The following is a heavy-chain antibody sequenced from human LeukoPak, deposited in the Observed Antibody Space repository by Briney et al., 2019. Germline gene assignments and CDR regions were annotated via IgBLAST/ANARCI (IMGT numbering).Heavy chain of an antibody. V-gene: IGHV3-23*01. Sequence: GGSPRLSCAASGFTFSSYAMSWVRQAPGKGLEWVSAISGSGGSTYYADSVKGRFTISRDNSKNTLYLQMNSLRAEDTAVYYCAKGGNYDFWSGYADYYYMDVWGKGTTVTVSS. CDR3: AKGGNYDFWSGYADYYYMDV. CDR2: ISGSGGST. D-gene: IGHD3-3*01. CDR1: GFTFSSYA. J-gene: IGHJ6*03.